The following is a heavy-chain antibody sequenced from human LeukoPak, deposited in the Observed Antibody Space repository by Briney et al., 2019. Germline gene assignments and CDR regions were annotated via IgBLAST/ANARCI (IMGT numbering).Heavy chain of an antibody. CDR2: IYHSGST. D-gene: IGHD6-13*01. CDR3: ARERHSSSWYGLSYLDY. V-gene: IGHV4-4*02. J-gene: IGHJ4*02. Sequence: SETLSLTCAVSGGSISSSNWWSWVRPPPGKGLEWIGEIYHSGSTNYNPSLKSRVTISVDTSKNQFSLRLSSVTAADTAVYYCARERHSSSWYGLSYLDYWGQGTLVTVSS. CDR1: GGSISSSNW.